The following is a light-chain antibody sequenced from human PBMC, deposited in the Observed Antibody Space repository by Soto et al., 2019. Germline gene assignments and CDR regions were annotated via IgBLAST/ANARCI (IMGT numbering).Light chain of an antibody. J-gene: IGKJ5*01. Sequence: EIVFTQSPATLSLSPDERATLSCRASQYITIYLAWYQQKPGQAPRLLIYDASNRATGIPARFSGSGSGTDFTLTISSLEPDDFEVYYCQQRADWPITFGQGTRLEIK. V-gene: IGKV3-11*01. CDR1: QYITIY. CDR3: QQRADWPIT. CDR2: DAS.